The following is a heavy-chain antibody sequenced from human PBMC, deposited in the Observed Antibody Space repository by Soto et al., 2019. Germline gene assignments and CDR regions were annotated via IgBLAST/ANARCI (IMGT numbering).Heavy chain of an antibody. CDR2: IIPIFGTA. CDR1: GGTFSSYA. J-gene: IGHJ6*02. V-gene: IGHV1-69*13. D-gene: IGHD6-13*01. CDR3: ARTAAAGKYYYGVDG. Sequence: SVKVSCKASGGTFSSYAISWVRQAPGQGLEWMGGIIPIFGTANYAQKFQGRVTITADESTSTAYMELSSLRSEDTAVYYCARTAAAGKYYYGVDGWGQGTTVTVSS.